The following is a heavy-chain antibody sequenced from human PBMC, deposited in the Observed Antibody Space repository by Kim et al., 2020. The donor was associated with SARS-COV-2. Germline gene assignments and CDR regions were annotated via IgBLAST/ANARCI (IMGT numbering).Heavy chain of an antibody. Sequence: YRGGTNYNPPLKSRVTMSVDTSKDQFSLKLRSVTAADTAVYFCARAWGSGVWGKGTTVTVSP. D-gene: IGHD1-26*01. CDR3: ARAWGSGV. V-gene: IGHV4-59*01. CDR2: YRGGT. J-gene: IGHJ6*04.